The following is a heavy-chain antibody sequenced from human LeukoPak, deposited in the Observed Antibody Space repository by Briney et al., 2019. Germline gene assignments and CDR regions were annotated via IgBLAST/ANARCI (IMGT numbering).Heavy chain of an antibody. CDR3: ARSLPYGTTWYGRSDF. J-gene: IGHJ4*02. Sequence: SGGSLRLSCAASGFTFGSFWMSWVRQIPEKGLEWVANIRQDGDTKYYVDSVKGRFTISRDNAMNSLYLQMNSLRAEDTAIYYCARSLPYGTTWYGRSDFWGQGTLVTVSS. CDR2: IRQDGDTK. CDR1: GFTFGSFW. V-gene: IGHV3-7*03. D-gene: IGHD6-13*01.